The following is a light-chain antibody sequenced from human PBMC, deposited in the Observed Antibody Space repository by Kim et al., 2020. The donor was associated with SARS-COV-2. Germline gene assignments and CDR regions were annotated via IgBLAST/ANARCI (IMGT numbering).Light chain of an antibody. J-gene: IGLJ1*01. CDR3: QSYNSSNYV. CDR2: EDN. Sequence: NFMLTQPHSVSESPGKTVTISCTRNRGSIASNYVQWYQQRPGSSPTTVIYEDNQRPSGVPDRFSGSIDSSTNSASLTISGLKTEDEADYYCQSYNSSNYVFGAGTKVTVL. V-gene: IGLV6-57*01. CDR1: RGSIASNY.